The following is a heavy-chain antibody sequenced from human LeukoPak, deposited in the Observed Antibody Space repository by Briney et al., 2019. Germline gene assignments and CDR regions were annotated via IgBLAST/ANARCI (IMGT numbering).Heavy chain of an antibody. CDR1: GGSISSYY. V-gene: IGHV4-59*01. J-gene: IGHJ3*02. D-gene: IGHD4-11*01. Sequence: PSETLSLTCTVSGGSISSYYWSWIRQPPGKGLEWIGYIYYSGSTNYNPSHKSRVTISVDTSKNQFSLKLSSVTAADTAVYYCAGDQYHEGAFDIWGQGTMVTVSS. CDR2: IYYSGST. CDR3: AGDQYHEGAFDI.